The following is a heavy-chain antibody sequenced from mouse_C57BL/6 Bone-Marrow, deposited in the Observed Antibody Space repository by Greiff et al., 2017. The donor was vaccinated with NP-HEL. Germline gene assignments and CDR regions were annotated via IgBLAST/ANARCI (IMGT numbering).Heavy chain of an antibody. CDR2: IDPNSGGT. D-gene: IGHD1-1*01. CDR3: ARYYYGSRGWYFDV. J-gene: IGHJ1*03. Sequence: QVQLQQPGADLVKPGASVKLSCKASGYTFTSYWMHWVKQRPGRGLEWIGRIDPNSGGTKFNEKFKTKATLPGDKPSSTAYMQLSSLTSEDSAVYYCARYYYGSRGWYFDVWGTGTTVTVSS. V-gene: IGHV1-72*01. CDR1: GYTFTSYW.